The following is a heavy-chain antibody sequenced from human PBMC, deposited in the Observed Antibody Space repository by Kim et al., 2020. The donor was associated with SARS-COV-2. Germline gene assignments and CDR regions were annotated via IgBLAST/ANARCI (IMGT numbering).Heavy chain of an antibody. J-gene: IGHJ4*02. CDR3: AKDQGSTSCACDY. CDR2: IWYDGSNK. Sequence: GGSLRLSCAASGFTFSSYGMHWVRQAPGKGLEWVAVIWYDGSNKYYADSVKGRFTISRDNSKNTLYLQMNSLRAEDTAVYYCAKDQGSTSCACDYWGQGTLVTVSS. V-gene: IGHV3-33*06. D-gene: IGHD2-2*01. CDR1: GFTFSSYG.